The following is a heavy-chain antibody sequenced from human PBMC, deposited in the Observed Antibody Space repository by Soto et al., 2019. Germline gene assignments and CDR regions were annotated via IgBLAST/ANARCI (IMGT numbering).Heavy chain of an antibody. CDR2: IYYSGST. Sequence: PSETLSLTCTVSGGSISSGGYYWSWIRQHPGKGLEWIGYIYYSGSTYYNPSLKSRVTISVDTSKNQFSLELSSVTAADTAVYYCARHWSRGYSYGGGDFDLWGRGTLVTVSS. CDR3: ARHWSRGYSYGGGDFDL. CDR1: GGSISSGGYY. V-gene: IGHV4-31*03. J-gene: IGHJ2*01. D-gene: IGHD5-18*01.